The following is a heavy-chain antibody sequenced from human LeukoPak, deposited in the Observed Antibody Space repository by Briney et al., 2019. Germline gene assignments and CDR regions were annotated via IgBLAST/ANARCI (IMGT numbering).Heavy chain of an antibody. CDR3: AMGYYYDSSGYALGYYGMDV. D-gene: IGHD3-22*01. V-gene: IGHV4-59*08. CDR1: GAAMSSYY. CDR2: IYYSVNP. J-gene: IGHJ6*02. Sequence: SETLSLTCIVSGAAMSSYYWSWIRQPPGKGLEWIGYIYYSVNPNYNPSLKSRVTISVDMSKNQFSLKLSSVTAADMAVYYCAMGYYYDSSGYALGYYGMDVWGQGTTVTVSS.